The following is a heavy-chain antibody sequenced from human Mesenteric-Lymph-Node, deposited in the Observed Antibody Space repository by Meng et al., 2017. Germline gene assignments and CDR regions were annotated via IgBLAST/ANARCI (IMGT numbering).Heavy chain of an antibody. J-gene: IGHJ6*02. CDR3: TTSQRDYGDCLDYYYYYGMDV. V-gene: IGHV3-15*01. CDR1: GFTFSNAW. D-gene: IGHD4-17*01. CDR2: IKSKTDGGTT. Sequence: GGSLRLSCAASGFTFSNAWMSWVRQAPGKGLEWVGRIKSKTDGGTTDYAAPVKGRFTVSRDDSKNTLYLQMNSLKTEDTAVYYCTTSQRDYGDCLDYYYYYGMDVWGQGTTVTGSS.